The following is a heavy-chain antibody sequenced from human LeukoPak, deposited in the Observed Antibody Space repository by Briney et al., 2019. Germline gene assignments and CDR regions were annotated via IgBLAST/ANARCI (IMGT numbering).Heavy chain of an antibody. V-gene: IGHV1-8*02. D-gene: IGHD6-13*01. CDR1: GYTFTSYG. Sequence: ASVKVSCKASGYTFTSYGISWVRQAPGQGLEWMGWMNPNSGNTGYAQKFQGRVTMTRNTSISTAYMELSSLRSEDTAVYYCARKDGYSSSWYYYYYYGMDVWGQGTTVTVSS. CDR3: ARKDGYSSSWYYYYYYGMDV. CDR2: MNPNSGNT. J-gene: IGHJ6*02.